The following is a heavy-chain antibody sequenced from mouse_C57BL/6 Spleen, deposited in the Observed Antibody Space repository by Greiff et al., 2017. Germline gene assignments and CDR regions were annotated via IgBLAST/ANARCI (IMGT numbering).Heavy chain of an antibody. CDR2: IYPGDGDT. D-gene: IGHD3-2*02. CDR1: GYAFRSYW. CDR3: ARDSSGYVRFAY. J-gene: IGHJ3*01. V-gene: IGHV1-80*01. Sequence: QVQLQQSGAELVKPGASVKISCKASGYAFRSYWMNWVKQRPGKGLEWIGQIYPGDGDTNYNGKFKGKDTLTADKSSSTAYMQLSSLTSEDSAVYFCARDSSGYVRFAYWGQGTLVTVSA.